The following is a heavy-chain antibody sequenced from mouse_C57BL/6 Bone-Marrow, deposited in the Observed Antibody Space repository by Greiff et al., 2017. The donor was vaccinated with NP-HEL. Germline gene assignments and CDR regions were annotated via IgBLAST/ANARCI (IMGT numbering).Heavy chain of an antibody. V-gene: IGHV1-54*01. J-gene: IGHJ2*01. Sequence: QVQLQQSGAELVRPGPSVKVSCKASGYAFTNYLIEWVKQRPGQGLEWIGVINPGSGGTNYNEKFKGKATLTADKSSSTAYMQLSSLTSEDSAVYFCARYYGTDFDYWGQGTTLTVSS. CDR1: GYAFTNYL. D-gene: IGHD1-1*01. CDR3: ARYYGTDFDY. CDR2: INPGSGGT.